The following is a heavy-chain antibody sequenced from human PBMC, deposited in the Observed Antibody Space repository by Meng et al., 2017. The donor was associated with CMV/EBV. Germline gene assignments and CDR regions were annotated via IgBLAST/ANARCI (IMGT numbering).Heavy chain of an antibody. D-gene: IGHD3-10*01. CDR3: ARAWVGEEYYFDY. Sequence: QVQLIQLGPEVKKPGASVKVAGKAPGYTFTSYGISWVRQAPGQGLEWMGWISAYNGNTNYAQKLQGRVTMTTDTSTSTAYMELRSLRSDDTAVYYCARAWVGEEYYFDYWGQGTLVTVSS. J-gene: IGHJ4*02. V-gene: IGHV1-18*01. CDR1: GYTFTSYG. CDR2: ISAYNGNT.